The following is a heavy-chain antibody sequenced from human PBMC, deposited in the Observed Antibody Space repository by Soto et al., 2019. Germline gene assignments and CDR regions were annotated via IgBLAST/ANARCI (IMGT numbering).Heavy chain of an antibody. V-gene: IGHV1-3*01. CDR3: ARYTGNGTFDF. Sequence: ASVKHSCKASGYTFSSYAMHCVRQAPGQRLEWMGWINAGYGNTKSSQKFQDRVTISRDSSASTAYMHLTSLRSEDTAVYYCARYTGNGTFDFWGQGTLVTVSS. J-gene: IGHJ4*02. CDR1: GYTFSSYA. CDR2: INAGYGNT. D-gene: IGHD1-26*01.